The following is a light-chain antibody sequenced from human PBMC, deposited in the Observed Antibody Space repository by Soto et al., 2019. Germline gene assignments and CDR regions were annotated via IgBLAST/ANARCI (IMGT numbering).Light chain of an antibody. Sequence: RVTITCRASQSIVTYLNWYLQKPGKAPKLLIYAASNLQSGVPSRFSGSGSGTDFTLTISSLQPEDFATYFCQQSYSTPPWTFGPGTKVDIK. CDR3: QQSYSTPPWT. J-gene: IGKJ1*01. CDR2: AAS. CDR1: QSIVTY. V-gene: IGKV1-39*01.